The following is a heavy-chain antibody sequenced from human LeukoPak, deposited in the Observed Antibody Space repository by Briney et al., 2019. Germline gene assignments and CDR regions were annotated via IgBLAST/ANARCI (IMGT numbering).Heavy chain of an antibody. CDR1: GGSISSSSYY. CDR2: IYYSGST. V-gene: IGHV4-39*01. Sequence: SETLSLTCTVSGGSISSSSYYWGWIRQPPGKGLEWIGSIYYSGSTYYNPSLKSRVTISVDTSKNQFSLKLSSVTAADTAVYYCARRYSQTIETRRFDPWGQGTLVTVSS. J-gene: IGHJ5*02. CDR3: ARRYSQTIETRRFDP. D-gene: IGHD5-24*01.